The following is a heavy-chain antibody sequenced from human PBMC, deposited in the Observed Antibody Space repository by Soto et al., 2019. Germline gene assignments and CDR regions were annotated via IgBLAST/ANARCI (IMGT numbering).Heavy chain of an antibody. J-gene: IGHJ4*02. Sequence: PSETLSLTCAVYGGSFSGYYWSWIRQPPGKGLEWIGEINHSGSTNYNPSLKSRVTISVDTSKNQFSLKLSSVTAAETAVYYCEREGSSYAPFDYWGQGTLVTVSS. CDR2: INHSGST. V-gene: IGHV4-34*01. CDR1: GGSFSGYY. D-gene: IGHD5-18*01. CDR3: EREGSSYAPFDY.